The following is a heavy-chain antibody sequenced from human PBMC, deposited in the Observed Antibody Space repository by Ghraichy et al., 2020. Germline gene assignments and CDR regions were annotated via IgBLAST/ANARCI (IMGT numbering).Heavy chain of an antibody. D-gene: IGHD3-22*01. CDR1: GYTFTSYG. CDR3: ASDIYYYDSSGYYGSWFDP. Sequence: ASVKVSCKASGYTFTSYGISWVRQAPGQGLEWMGWISAYNGNTNYAQKLQGRVTMTTDTSTSTAYMELRSLRSDDTAVYYCASDIYYYDSSGYYGSWFDPWGQGTLVTVSS. J-gene: IGHJ5*02. CDR2: ISAYNGNT. V-gene: IGHV1-18*01.